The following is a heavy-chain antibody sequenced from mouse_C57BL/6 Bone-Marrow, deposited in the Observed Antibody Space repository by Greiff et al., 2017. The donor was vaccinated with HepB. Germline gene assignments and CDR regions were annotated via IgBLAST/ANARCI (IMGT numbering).Heavy chain of an antibody. J-gene: IGHJ1*03. Sequence: EVKLMESGGGLVKPGGSLKLSCAASGFTFSSYTMSWVRQTPEKRLEWVATISGGGGNTYYPDSVKGRFTISRDNAKNTLYLQMSSLRSEDTALYYCASFYGNYVGWYFDVWGTGTTVTVSS. CDR2: ISGGGGNT. D-gene: IGHD2-1*01. CDR3: ASFYGNYVGWYFDV. V-gene: IGHV5-9*01. CDR1: GFTFSSYT.